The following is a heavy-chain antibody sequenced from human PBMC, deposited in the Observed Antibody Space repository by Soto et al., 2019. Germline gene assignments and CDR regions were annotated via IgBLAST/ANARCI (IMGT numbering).Heavy chain of an antibody. CDR3: AREAIGYCTNGVCRTFDY. CDR2: IYTSGST. V-gene: IGHV4-4*07. D-gene: IGHD2-8*01. CDR1: GGSISSYY. Sequence: QVQLQESGPGLVKPSETLSLTCTVSGGSISSYYWSWIRQPAGKGLEWIGRIYTSGSTNYNPSLKSRVTMSVDTSKNQFSLKLSSVTAADTAVYYWAREAIGYCTNGVCRTFDYWGQGTLGPVSS. J-gene: IGHJ4*02.